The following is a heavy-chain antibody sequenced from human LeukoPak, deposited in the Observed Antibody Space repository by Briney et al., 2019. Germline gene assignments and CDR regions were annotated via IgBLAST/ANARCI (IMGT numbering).Heavy chain of an antibody. CDR2: ITTSGGST. D-gene: IGHD2-15*01. Sequence: TGGSLRLSCAASGFTFSTYAMSWVRQPPGRGLEWVSAITTSGGSTFYADSVRGRFTISRDNSKNTLYLQMNSLRAEDTAVYYCAKCSGGTCYWDYWGKGTLVSVSS. J-gene: IGHJ4*02. CDR1: GFTFSTYA. V-gene: IGHV3-23*01. CDR3: AKCSGGTCYWDY.